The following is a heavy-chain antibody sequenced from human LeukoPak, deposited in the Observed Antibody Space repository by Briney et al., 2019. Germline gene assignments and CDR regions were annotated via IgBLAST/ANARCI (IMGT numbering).Heavy chain of an antibody. CDR1: GGSISSSSYY. J-gene: IGHJ4*02. V-gene: IGHV4-39*01. D-gene: IGHD5-24*01. CDR2: IYYSGST. CDR3: AGEGLPHNYYFDY. Sequence: SETLSLTCTVSGGSISSSSYYWGWIRQPPGKGLEWIGSIYYSGSTYYNPSLKSRVTISVDTSKHQFSLKLSSVTAADTAVYYCAGEGLPHNYYFDYWGQGTLVTVSS.